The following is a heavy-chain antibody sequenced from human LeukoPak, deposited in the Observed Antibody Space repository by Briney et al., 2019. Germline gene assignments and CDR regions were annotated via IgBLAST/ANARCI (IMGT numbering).Heavy chain of an antibody. CDR2: INHSGST. Sequence: SETLSLTCAVYGGSFSGYYWSWIRQPPGKGLEWIGEINHSGSTNYNPSLKSRVTISVDTSKNQFSLKLSSVTAADTAVYYCARKGIIQLWSTGKNWFDPWGQGTLVTVSS. CDR1: GGSFSGYY. V-gene: IGHV4-34*01. J-gene: IGHJ5*02. D-gene: IGHD5-18*01. CDR3: ARKGIIQLWSTGKNWFDP.